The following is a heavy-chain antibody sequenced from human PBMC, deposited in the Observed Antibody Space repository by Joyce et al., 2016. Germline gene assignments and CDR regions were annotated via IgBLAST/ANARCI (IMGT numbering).Heavy chain of an antibody. CDR3: VRMNWFDL. V-gene: IGHV5-10-1*03. Sequence: EVQLVQSGPEVKKPGETLKISCKVSGNRFTRYWLSWVRQQPGKGLEWIGRVDPTDSDTTYNAAFQGHVNISTGKSVNTAYLQWNSLKASDTAMYYCVRMNWFDLWGQGALVTVSS. CDR1: GNRFTRYW. CDR2: VDPTDSDT. J-gene: IGHJ5*02.